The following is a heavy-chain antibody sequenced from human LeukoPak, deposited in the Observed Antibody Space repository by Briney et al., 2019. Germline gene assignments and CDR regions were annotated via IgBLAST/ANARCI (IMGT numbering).Heavy chain of an antibody. J-gene: IGHJ3*02. V-gene: IGHV1-8*01. Sequence: ASVKVSCKASGYTFTSYDINWVRQATGQGLEWMGWMNPNSGNTGYAQKFQGRVTMTRNTSISTAYMELSSLRSEDTAVYYCARGPGGYYDSSGYRAFDIWGQGTMVTVSS. CDR2: MNPNSGNT. D-gene: IGHD3-22*01. CDR3: ARGPGGYYDSSGYRAFDI. CDR1: GYTFTSYD.